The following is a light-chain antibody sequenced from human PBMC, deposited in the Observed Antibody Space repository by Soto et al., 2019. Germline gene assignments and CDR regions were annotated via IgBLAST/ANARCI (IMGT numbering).Light chain of an antibody. CDR3: SVYTRTSTYV. CDR2: DVS. J-gene: IGLJ1*01. CDR1: INDVTAYCR. Sequence: QSALTQPPSVSGSPGQSVTISCSGPINDVTAYCRVSWYQKTPGTAPKLMIYDVSNRPSGVPDRFSGSRSGNTASLTISGLQPEDEGDYYCSVYTRTSTYVFGTGTKVTVL. V-gene: IGLV2-18*01.